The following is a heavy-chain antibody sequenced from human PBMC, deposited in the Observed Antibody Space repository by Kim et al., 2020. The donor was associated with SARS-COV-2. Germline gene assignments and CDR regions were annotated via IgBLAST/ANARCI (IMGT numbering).Heavy chain of an antibody. V-gene: IGHV1-69*13. D-gene: IGHD2-2*01. J-gene: IGHJ4*02. CDR3: ASGYCSSTSCYAYFDY. CDR2: IIPIFGTA. CDR1: GGTFSSYA. Sequence: SVKVSSKASGGTFSSYAISWVRQAPGQGLEWMGGIIPIFGTANYAQKFQGRVTITADESTSTAYMELSSLRSEDTAVYYCASGYCSSTSCYAYFDYWGQGTLVTVSS.